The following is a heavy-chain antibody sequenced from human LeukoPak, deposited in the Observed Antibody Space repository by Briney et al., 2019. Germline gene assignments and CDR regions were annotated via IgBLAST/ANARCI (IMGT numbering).Heavy chain of an antibody. V-gene: IGHV3-74*01. D-gene: IGHD3-22*01. CDR3: AKGSKLVVITRDHYMAV. J-gene: IGHJ6*03. Sequence: GGSLRLSCAASGFTFSNHWMHWVRLVPGKGLVWVSHINNDGSRTSYADSVKGRFTVSRDNANNTLFLQMNSLRAGDTAVYYCAKGSKLVVITRDHYMAVWGKGTTVTISS. CDR2: INNDGSRT. CDR1: GFTFSNHW.